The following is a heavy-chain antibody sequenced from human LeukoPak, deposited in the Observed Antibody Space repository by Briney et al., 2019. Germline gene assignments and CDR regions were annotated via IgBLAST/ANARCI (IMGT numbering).Heavy chain of an antibody. CDR2: INHSGST. J-gene: IGHJ5*02. V-gene: IGHV4-34*01. CDR1: GESFSGFY. D-gene: IGHD6-6*01. Sequence: PSETLSLTCAVYGESFSGFYWSWIRQPPGKGLEWIGEINHSGSTNFNPSLKSRVTISVDTSKNHFSLKLNSVTAADTAVYYCARDPGGIAARLLKFDPWGQGTLVTVSS. CDR3: ARDPGGIAARLLKFDP.